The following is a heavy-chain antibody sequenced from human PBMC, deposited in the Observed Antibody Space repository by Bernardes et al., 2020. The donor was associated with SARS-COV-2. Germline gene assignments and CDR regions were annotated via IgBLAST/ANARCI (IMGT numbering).Heavy chain of an antibody. Sequence: SLRLSGAASGFSFSSHTMHWVRHASGKGLEWVSSITSSSSYIFYADSVKGRFTISRDNAKNALYLQMNSLRDEDTARYFCARGPPDILATPREEYWGQGALVNVSS. CDR1: GFSFSSHT. J-gene: IGHJ4*02. V-gene: IGHV3-21*01. CDR3: ARGPPDILATPREEY. D-gene: IGHD5-12*01. CDR2: ITSSSSYI.